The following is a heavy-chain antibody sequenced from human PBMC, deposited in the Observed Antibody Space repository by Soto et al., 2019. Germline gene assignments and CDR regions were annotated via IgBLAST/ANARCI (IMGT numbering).Heavy chain of an antibody. CDR2: INPNSGGT. V-gene: IGHV1-2*04. D-gene: IGHD1-1*01. J-gene: IGHJ6*02. CDR1: GYTFTGYY. Sequence: ASVKVSCKASGYTFTGYYMHWVRQAPGQGLEWMGWINPNSGGTNYAQKFQGWVTMTRDTSISTAYMELSRLRSDDTAVYYCARDGPLYNWNDEYYYYGIDVCAQRNTVPVSS. CDR3: ARDGPLYNWNDEYYYYGIDV.